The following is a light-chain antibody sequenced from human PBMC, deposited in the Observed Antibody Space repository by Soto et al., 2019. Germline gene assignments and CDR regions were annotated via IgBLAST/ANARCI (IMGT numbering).Light chain of an antibody. J-gene: IGKJ1*01. CDR3: QQSYTTPRT. V-gene: IGKV1-39*01. CDR1: QTIIGY. CDR2: AAS. Sequence: DIQMTQSPSSLSASIGDSVTITCRASQTIIGYLNWYQQKPGKAPRLLINAASNLQSGVPSRFRGSGSETDFTLTIPSLQPEDFATYYCQQSYTTPRTFGQGTKVEIQ.